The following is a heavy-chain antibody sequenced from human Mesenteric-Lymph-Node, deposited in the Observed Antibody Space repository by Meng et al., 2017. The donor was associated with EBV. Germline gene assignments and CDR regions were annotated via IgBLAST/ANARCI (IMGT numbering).Heavy chain of an antibody. V-gene: IGHV3-21*01. CDR1: GFTFSSYS. CDR2: ISSSSSYI. Sequence: EVQLVESGGGLVKPGGSLRLSCAASGFTFSSYSMNWVRQAPGKGLEWVSSISSSSSYIYYADSVKGRFTISRDNAKNSLYLQMNSLRAEDTAVYYCARDQATKVYDSSGYNYWGQGTLVTVSS. J-gene: IGHJ4*02. CDR3: ARDQATKVYDSSGYNY. D-gene: IGHD3-22*01.